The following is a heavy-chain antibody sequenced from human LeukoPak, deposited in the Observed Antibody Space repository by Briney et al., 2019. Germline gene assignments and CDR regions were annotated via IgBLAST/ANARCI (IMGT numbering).Heavy chain of an antibody. CDR3: AKDMGPLGTIWLDY. J-gene: IGHJ4*02. CDR2: ISGDGSST. Sequence: GGSLRLSCAASGFTFDDYAMHWVRQVPGKSLEWVSLISGDGSSTYYADSVKGRFTISRDNSKNSLSPQVNSLRTEDTALYYCAKDMGPLGTIWLDYWGQGTLVTVSS. CDR1: GFTFDDYA. D-gene: IGHD3-16*01. V-gene: IGHV3-43*02.